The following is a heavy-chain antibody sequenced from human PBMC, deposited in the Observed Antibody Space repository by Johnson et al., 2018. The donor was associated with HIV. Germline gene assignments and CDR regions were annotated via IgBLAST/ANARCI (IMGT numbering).Heavy chain of an antibody. D-gene: IGHD5-24*01. J-gene: IGHJ3*02. V-gene: IGHV3-13*01. CDR3: ARESRDGPNLRAFDI. CDR2: IGKVSDT. CDR1: GFTFDDYA. Sequence: VQLVESGGGVVQPGRSLRLSCAASGFTFDDYAMHWVRQAPGKGLEWVSAIGKVSDTYYSDSVKGRFSMSRENVKNSLYLQMNNLRAGDTAVYFCARESRDGPNLRAFDIWGQGTTVIVSS.